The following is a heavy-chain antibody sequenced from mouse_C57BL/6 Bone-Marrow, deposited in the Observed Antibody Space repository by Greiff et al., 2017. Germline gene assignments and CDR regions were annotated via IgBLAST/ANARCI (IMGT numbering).Heavy chain of an antibody. D-gene: IGHD2-3*01. CDR2: IRLKSDNYAT. V-gene: IGHV6-3*01. J-gene: IGHJ1*03. CDR1: GFTFSNYW. Sequence: EVMLVESGGGLVQPGGSMKLSCVASGFTFSNYWMNWVRQSPEKGLEWVAQIRLKSDNYATHYAESVKGRFTISRDDSKSSVYLQMNNLRAEDTGIYYCTGDGYYLYWYFDVWGTGTTVTVSS. CDR3: TGDGYYLYWYFDV.